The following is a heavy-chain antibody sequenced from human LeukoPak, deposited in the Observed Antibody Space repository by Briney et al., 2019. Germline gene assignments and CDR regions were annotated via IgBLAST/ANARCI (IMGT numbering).Heavy chain of an antibody. Sequence: PSETLSLTCTVSGGSISSSNYYWGWIRQPPGKGLEWIGNLYYTGSTYYNTSLKSRVTLSVDTSKNQFSLKMSSVTVADTAVYYCARLNKPGWFDPWGQGTLVIVFS. D-gene: IGHD1-14*01. CDR2: LYYTGST. V-gene: IGHV4-39*01. CDR3: ARLNKPGWFDP. CDR1: GGSISSSNYY. J-gene: IGHJ5*02.